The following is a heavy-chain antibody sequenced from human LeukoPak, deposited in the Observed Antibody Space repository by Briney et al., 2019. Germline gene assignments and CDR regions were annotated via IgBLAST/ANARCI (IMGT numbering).Heavy chain of an antibody. CDR1: GCTFSTYD. V-gene: IGHV3-13*04. J-gene: IGHJ5*02. CDR3: ARGATLGFDP. CDR2: IGTGGDT. D-gene: IGHD2/OR15-2a*01. Sequence: TGGSLRLSCAASGCTFSTYDMHWVRQRTGEGLQWVSGIGTGGDTYYLGSAKGRFTISRENAKNSLYLQMSSLRAGDTAVYFCARGATLGFDPWGQGTLVTVSS.